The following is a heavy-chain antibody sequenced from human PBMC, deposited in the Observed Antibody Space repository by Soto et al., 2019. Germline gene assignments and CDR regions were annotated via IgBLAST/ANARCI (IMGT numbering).Heavy chain of an antibody. J-gene: IGHJ4*02. V-gene: IGHV3-23*01. D-gene: IGHD2-15*01. CDR1: GFTFSSYA. CDR2: ISGSGGST. CDR3: AKDGVVVAATHPAVY. Sequence: GGSLRLSCAASGFTFSSYAMSWVRQAPGKGLEWVSAISGSGGSTYYADSVKGRFTISRDNSKNTPYLQMNSLRAEDTAVYYCAKDGVVVAATHPAVYWGQGTLVTVSS.